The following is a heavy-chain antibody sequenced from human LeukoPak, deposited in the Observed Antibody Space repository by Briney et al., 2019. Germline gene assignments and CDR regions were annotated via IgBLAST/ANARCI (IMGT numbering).Heavy chain of an antibody. CDR3: ARAPHDYGDYGAFDY. CDR2: IIPIFGTA. V-gene: IGHV1-69*05. Sequence: GSSVKVSCKASGGTFSSYAISWVRQAPGQGLEWMGRIIPIFGTANYAQKFQCRVTLTTDESTSTAYMEMSTLRSEDTAVYYCARAPHDYGDYGAFDYWGQGTLVTVSS. J-gene: IGHJ4*02. CDR1: GGTFSSYA. D-gene: IGHD4-17*01.